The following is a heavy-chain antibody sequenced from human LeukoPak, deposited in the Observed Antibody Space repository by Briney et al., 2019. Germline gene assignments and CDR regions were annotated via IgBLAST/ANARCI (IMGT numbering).Heavy chain of an antibody. V-gene: IGHV3-21*01. CDR3: AELGITMIGGV. CDR2: ISSSSSYI. Sequence: GGSLRLSCAASGFTFSSYEMNWVRQAPGKGLEWVSSISSSSSYIYYADSVEGRFTIPRDNAKNSLYLQMNSLRAEDTAVYYCAELGITMIGGVWGKGTTVTISS. D-gene: IGHD3-10*02. J-gene: IGHJ6*04. CDR1: GFTFSSYE.